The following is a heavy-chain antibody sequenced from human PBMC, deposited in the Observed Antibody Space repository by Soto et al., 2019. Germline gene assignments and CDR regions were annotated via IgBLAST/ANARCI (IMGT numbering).Heavy chain of an antibody. CDR2: IYYSGST. CDR3: ARVYQGGWAARLEGHYYYYMDV. D-gene: IGHD6-6*01. V-gene: IGHV4-31*03. Sequence: QVQLQESGPGLVKPSQTLSLTCTVSGGSISSGGYYWSWIRQHPGKGLEWIGYIYYSGSTYYNPSLKSRVTISVDTSKNQFSLKLSSVTAADTAVYYCARVYQGGWAARLEGHYYYYMDVWGKGTTVTVSS. CDR1: GGSISSGGYY. J-gene: IGHJ6*03.